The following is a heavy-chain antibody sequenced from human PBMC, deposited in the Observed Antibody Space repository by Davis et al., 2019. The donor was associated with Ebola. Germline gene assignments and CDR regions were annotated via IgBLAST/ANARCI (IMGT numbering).Heavy chain of an antibody. J-gene: IGHJ6*02. CDR2: ISSSSSYI. V-gene: IGHV3-21*04. CDR1: GFTFSSYS. Sequence: GESLKISCAASGFTFSSYSMNWVRQAPGKGLEWVSSISSSSSYIYYADSVKGRFTISRDNAKNSLYLQMNSLRAEDTAVYYCARVDRGVYYYYGMDVWGQGTTVTVSS. D-gene: IGHD3-10*01. CDR3: ARVDRGVYYYYGMDV.